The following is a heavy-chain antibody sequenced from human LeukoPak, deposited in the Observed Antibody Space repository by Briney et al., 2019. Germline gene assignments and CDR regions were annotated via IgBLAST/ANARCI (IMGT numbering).Heavy chain of an antibody. CDR2: INSDGSST. CDR1: GFTFSSYA. J-gene: IGHJ4*02. Sequence: GGSLRLSCAASGFTFSSYAMSWVRQAPGKGLVWVSRINSDGSSTSYAESVKGRFTISRDNAKNTLYLQMSSLRAEDTAVYYCARDGIYYYDSSGYYYNWGQGTLVTVSS. CDR3: ARDGIYYYDSSGYYYN. D-gene: IGHD3-22*01. V-gene: IGHV3-74*01.